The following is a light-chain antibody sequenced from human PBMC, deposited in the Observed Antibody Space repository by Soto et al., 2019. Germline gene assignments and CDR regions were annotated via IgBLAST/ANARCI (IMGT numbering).Light chain of an antibody. Sequence: DIQMPQSPSAMSAAVGDRVTITYRASQGISNYLAWFQQNQGKVPKRLIYAASSLQSGVPSRFSGSRSGTEFTLTISSLQPEDFATYYCLQHNSYPWTFGQGTKVEIK. V-gene: IGKV1-17*03. J-gene: IGKJ1*01. CDR3: LQHNSYPWT. CDR1: QGISNY. CDR2: AAS.